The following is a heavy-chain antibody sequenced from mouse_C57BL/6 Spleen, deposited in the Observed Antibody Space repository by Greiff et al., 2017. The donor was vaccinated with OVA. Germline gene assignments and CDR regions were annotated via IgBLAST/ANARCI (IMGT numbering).Heavy chain of an antibody. CDR3: ARDEANTGTMDY. CDR1: GFTFSDYY. J-gene: IGHJ4*01. V-gene: IGHV5-12*01. CDR2: ISNGGGST. Sequence: EVKLMESGGGLVQPGGSLKLSCAASGFTFSDYYMYWVRQTPEKRLEWVAYISNGGGSTYYPDTVKGRFTISRDNAKNTLYLQMSRLKSEDTAMYYCARDEANTGTMDYWGQGTSVTVSS.